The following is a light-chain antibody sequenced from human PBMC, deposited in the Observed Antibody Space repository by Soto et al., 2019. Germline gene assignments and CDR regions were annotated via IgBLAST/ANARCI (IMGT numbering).Light chain of an antibody. CDR2: DAS. Sequence: EIVMTQSPATLSVSPGETATLSCRASQSVNSNLAWYQQKPGQAPRRLISDASTRAAGLPARFSGSGSGTEFTLTISSLQSEDFAVYFCQQSNNWPKTFGQGTKVEI. CDR1: QSVNSN. V-gene: IGKV3-15*01. CDR3: QQSNNWPKT. J-gene: IGKJ1*01.